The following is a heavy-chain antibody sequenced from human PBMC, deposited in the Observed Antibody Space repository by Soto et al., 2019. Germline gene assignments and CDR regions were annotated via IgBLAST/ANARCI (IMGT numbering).Heavy chain of an antibody. Sequence: ASVKVSCKASGYTFTGYYMHWVRQAPGQGLEWLGWINPNSGGTNYAQKFQGRVTMTRDTSISTAYMELSRLRSDDTAVYYCARDLGGCSSTSCYMWFDPWGQGTLVTVSS. CDR2: INPNSGGT. D-gene: IGHD2-2*02. V-gene: IGHV1-2*02. J-gene: IGHJ5*02. CDR3: ARDLGGCSSTSCYMWFDP. CDR1: GYTFTGYY.